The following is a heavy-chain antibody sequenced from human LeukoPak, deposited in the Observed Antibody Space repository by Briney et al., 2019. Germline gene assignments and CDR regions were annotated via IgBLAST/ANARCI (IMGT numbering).Heavy chain of an antibody. V-gene: IGHV4-39*07. Sequence: SETLSLTCTVSGGSISSSSYYWGWIRQPPGKGLEWIGSIYYSGSTYYNPSLKSRVTISVDTSKNQFSLKLSSVTAADTAVYYCARSSGSGSLDGMDVWGQGTTVTVSS. J-gene: IGHJ6*02. CDR1: GGSISSSSYY. CDR3: ARSSGSGSLDGMDV. D-gene: IGHD3-10*01. CDR2: IYYSGST.